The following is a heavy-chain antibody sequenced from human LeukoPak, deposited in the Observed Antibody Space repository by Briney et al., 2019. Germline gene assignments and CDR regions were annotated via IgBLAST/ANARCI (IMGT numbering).Heavy chain of an antibody. Sequence: PGGSLRLSCAASGFTFNNHGMGWVRQTPGKGLEWVATIGTSGANTYHADSVKGRFTISRDNSKSTLYLQMNSLRAEDTAVYHCAKKSGDHFHFDFWGQGTLVTVSS. CDR1: GFTFNNHG. D-gene: IGHD2-21*01. J-gene: IGHJ4*02. V-gene: IGHV3-23*01. CDR3: AKKSGDHFHFDF. CDR2: IGTSGANT.